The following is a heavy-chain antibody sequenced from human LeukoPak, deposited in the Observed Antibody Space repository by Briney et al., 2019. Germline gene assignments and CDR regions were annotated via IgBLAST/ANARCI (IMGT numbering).Heavy chain of an antibody. CDR1: GFSLSSYE. J-gene: IGHJ6*03. Sequence: PGGSLRLSCAASGFSLSSYETHWVRQAPGKGLEWVSYISSSGSSGRSTIYYADSVKGRFTISRDNAKNSLYLQMNSLTAEDTAVYYCAKMRGQYYHSYYMDAWGKGTTVTVSS. V-gene: IGHV3-48*03. CDR3: AKMRGQYYHSYYMDA. CDR2: ISSSGSSGRSTI.